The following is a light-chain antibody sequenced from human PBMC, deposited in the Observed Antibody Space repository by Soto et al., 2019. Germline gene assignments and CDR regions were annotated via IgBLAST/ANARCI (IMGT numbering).Light chain of an antibody. V-gene: IGLV2-11*01. CDR2: DVS. CDR1: SSDVGAFNY. J-gene: IGLJ1*01. Sequence: QSVLTQPPSVSGAPGQRVTISCTGTSSDVGAFNYVSWYQQHPGKAPKLMIYDVSKRPSGVPDRFAGSKSGNTASLTISGLQADDEADYHCSSYTGSTTYVFGGGTKLTVL. CDR3: SSYTGSTTYV.